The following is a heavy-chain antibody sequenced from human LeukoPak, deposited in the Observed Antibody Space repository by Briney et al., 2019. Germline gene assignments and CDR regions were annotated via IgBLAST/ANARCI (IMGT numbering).Heavy chain of an antibody. Sequence: SVKVSCKASGGTFSNYAISWVRQAPGQGLEWMGGIIPIFGTANYAQKFQGRVTITADKSTSTAYMELSSLRSEDTAVYYCARVERYRSGWQEVKNYYYYYMDVWGKGTTVTVSS. V-gene: IGHV1-69*06. J-gene: IGHJ6*03. D-gene: IGHD6-19*01. CDR1: GGTFSNYA. CDR2: IIPIFGTA. CDR3: ARVERYRSGWQEVKNYYYYYMDV.